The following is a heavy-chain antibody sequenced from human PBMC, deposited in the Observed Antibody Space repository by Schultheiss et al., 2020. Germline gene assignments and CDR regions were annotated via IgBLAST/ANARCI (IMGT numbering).Heavy chain of an antibody. CDR2: INHSGST. D-gene: IGHD3-10*01. V-gene: IGHV4-34*01. J-gene: IGHJ4*02. CDR1: GGSFSGYY. Sequence: SETLSLTCGVFGGSFSGYYWTWIRQPPGKGLEWIGDINHSGSTNYNPSLRSRVTISVDTSKNQFSLKLRSVTAADTAVYYCARAVEYYYGSGSYPVLDSWGQGTLLTVSS. CDR3: ARAVEYYYGSGSYPVLDS.